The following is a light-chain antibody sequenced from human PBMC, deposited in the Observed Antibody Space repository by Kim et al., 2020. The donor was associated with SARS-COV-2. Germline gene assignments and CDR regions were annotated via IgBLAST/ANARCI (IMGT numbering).Light chain of an antibody. Sequence: SYELTQPPSVSVSPGQTARITCSGDALPTKYAYWYQQKSGQAPVLVIYEDSQRPSGIPERFSGSSSGTMATLTISGAQVEDEADYYCYSTDSSANHRVFGGGTQLTVL. V-gene: IGLV3-10*01. CDR1: ALPTKY. J-gene: IGLJ2*01. CDR2: EDS. CDR3: YSTDSSANHRV.